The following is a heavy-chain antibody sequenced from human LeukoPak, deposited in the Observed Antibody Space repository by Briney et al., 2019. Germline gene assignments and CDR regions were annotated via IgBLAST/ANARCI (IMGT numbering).Heavy chain of an antibody. D-gene: IGHD2-2*01. CDR1: GGSISSYY. CDR3: ARYCSSTSCSYPFDP. J-gene: IGHJ5*02. Sequence: TPSETLSLTCTVSGGSISSYYWSWIRQPAGKGLEWIGRIYTSGSTNYNPSLKSRVTMSVDTSKNQFSLKLSSVTAADTAVYYCARYCSSTSCSYPFDPWGQGTLVTVSS. V-gene: IGHV4-4*07. CDR2: IYTSGST.